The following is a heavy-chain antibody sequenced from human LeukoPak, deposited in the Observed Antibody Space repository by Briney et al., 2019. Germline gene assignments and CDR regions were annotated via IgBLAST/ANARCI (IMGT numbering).Heavy chain of an antibody. CDR1: GGTFSSYA. CDR2: IIPIFGTA. V-gene: IGHV1-69*06. Sequence: GASVKVSCKASGGTFSSYATSWVRQAPGQGLEWMGGIIPIFGTANYAQKFQGRVTITADKSTTTAYMELSSLRSVDTAMYYCARDRYYDFWSGSHYFDYWGQGTLVTVSS. J-gene: IGHJ4*02. D-gene: IGHD3-3*01. CDR3: ARDRYYDFWSGSHYFDY.